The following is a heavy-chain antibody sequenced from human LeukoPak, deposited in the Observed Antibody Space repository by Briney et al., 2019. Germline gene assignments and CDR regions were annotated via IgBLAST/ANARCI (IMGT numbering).Heavy chain of an antibody. D-gene: IGHD2-15*01. CDR1: GYTFTSYY. CDR2: INPSGGST. Sequence: ASVKVSCKASGYTFTSYYMHWLLQAPGQGLEWMGIINPSGGSTSYAQKFQGRVTMPRDTSTSTVYMELSSLRSEDTAVYYCARDRAVAAAVDYWGQGTLVTVSS. V-gene: IGHV1-46*01. CDR3: ARDRAVAAAVDY. J-gene: IGHJ4*02.